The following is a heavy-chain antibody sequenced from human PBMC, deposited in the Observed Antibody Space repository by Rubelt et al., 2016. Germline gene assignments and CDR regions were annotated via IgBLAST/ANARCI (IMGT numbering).Heavy chain of an antibody. CDR1: GGSISSYY. D-gene: IGHD2-21*01. V-gene: IGHV4-59*01. J-gene: IGHJ4*02. CDR2: IYYSGST. CDR3: ARGVVKSTGDDYYFDY. Sequence: QVQLQESGPGLVKPSETLSLTCTVSGGSISSYYWSWIRQPPGKGLEWIGYIYYSGSTNYNPSLKSRVTISVDTSKNQLSLKLSSVTAADTAVYYCARGVVKSTGDDYYFDYWGQGTLVTVSS.